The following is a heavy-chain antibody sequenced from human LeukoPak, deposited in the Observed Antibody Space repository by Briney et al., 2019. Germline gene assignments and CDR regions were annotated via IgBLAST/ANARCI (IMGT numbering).Heavy chain of an antibody. CDR2: IYHSGST. D-gene: IGHD6-13*01. CDR1: GGSISSSNW. Sequence: PSGTLSLTCAVSGGSISSSNWWSWVRQPPGKGLEWIGEIYHSGSTNYNPSLKSRVTISVDKSKNQFSLKLNSLTAADTAVYYCARGFRGAADTYYYYYYMDVWGKGTTVTVSS. J-gene: IGHJ6*03. CDR3: ARGFRGAADTYYYYYYMDV. V-gene: IGHV4-4*02.